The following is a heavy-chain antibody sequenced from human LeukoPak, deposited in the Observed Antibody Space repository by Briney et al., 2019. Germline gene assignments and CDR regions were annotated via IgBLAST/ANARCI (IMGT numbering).Heavy chain of an antibody. CDR1: GFTCSSYA. D-gene: IGHD2-2*01. CDR2: ISYDGSNK. Sequence: GGSLRLSCAASGFTCSSYAMHWVRQAPGKGLEWVAVISYDGSNKYYADSVKGRFTISRDNSKNTLYLQMNSLRAEDTAVYYCAREFREVVPSLGIEPYAEYFQHWGQGTLVTVSS. J-gene: IGHJ1*01. V-gene: IGHV3-30*04. CDR3: AREFREVVPSLGIEPYAEYFQH.